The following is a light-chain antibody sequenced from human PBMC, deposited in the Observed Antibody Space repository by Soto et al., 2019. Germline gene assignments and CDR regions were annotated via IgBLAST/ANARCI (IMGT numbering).Light chain of an antibody. V-gene: IGKV1-5*01. J-gene: IGKJ5*01. Sequence: DIPLTQSPSTLSVSEGDRVTITCRASQSIRNLLAWYQQKPRKAPEVLIYDASSLRSGVPSRFSGGGSGTEFTLTISILQPDDFETYYCQRYKSYATFGQATRLEIK. CDR2: DAS. CDR1: QSIRNL. CDR3: QRYKSYAT.